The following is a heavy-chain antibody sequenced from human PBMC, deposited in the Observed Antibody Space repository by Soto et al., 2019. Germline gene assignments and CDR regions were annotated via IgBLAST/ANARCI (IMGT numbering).Heavy chain of an antibody. CDR1: GFTFSSYG. CDR3: AKGRSYYYYYGVDV. V-gene: IGHV3-30*18. Sequence: GGSLRLSCAASGFTFSSYGMHLVRQAPGRGLEWVAGISYDGRNKYYVDSVKGRFTISRDNSKSTLYLQMNSLRAEDTALYYCAKGRSYYYYYGVDVWGQGTTVTVSS. CDR2: ISYDGRNK. J-gene: IGHJ6*02.